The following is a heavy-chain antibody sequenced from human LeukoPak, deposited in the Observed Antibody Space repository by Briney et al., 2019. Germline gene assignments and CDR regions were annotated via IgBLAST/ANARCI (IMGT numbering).Heavy chain of an antibody. CDR2: IYYTGST. CDR1: GGSISSYY. Sequence: SETLSLTCTVSGGSISSYYWSWIRQPPGKGLEWIGYIYYTGSTYYNPSLKSRVTVSLDTAKNPSSLKLTSVTAADTAVYYCARGGGTNVDYWGQGTLVTVSS. V-gene: IGHV4-59*01. J-gene: IGHJ4*02. CDR3: ARGGGTNVDY. D-gene: IGHD1-26*01.